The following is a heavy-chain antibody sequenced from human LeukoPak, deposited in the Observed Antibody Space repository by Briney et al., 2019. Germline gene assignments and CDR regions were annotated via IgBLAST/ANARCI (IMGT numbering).Heavy chain of an antibody. CDR2: IWYDGNRK. J-gene: IGHJ4*02. Sequence: PGGSLRLSCAASGFTFSSFGMHWVRQAPGKGLEWVAVIWYDGNRKYYGDSVKGRFTISRDTSKNTLYLQMNSLRVEDTAVYYCARDSSYCSGGTCYSFDYWGQGTLVTVSS. CDR3: ARDSSYCSGGTCYSFDY. CDR1: GFTFSSFG. D-gene: IGHD2-15*01. V-gene: IGHV3-33*01.